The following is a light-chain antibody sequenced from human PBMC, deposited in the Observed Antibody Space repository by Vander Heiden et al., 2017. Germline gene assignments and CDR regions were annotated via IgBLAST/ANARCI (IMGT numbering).Light chain of an antibody. CDR3: QQYYSTPQT. V-gene: IGKV4-1*01. Sequence: DIVMTQSPDSLAVSLGRRATINCKSSQSVLYSSNNKNYLAWYQQKPGQPPKLLIYWASTRESGVPDRFSGSGSGTDFTLTISSLQAEDVAVYYCQQYYSTPQTFGQGTKVEIK. J-gene: IGKJ1*01. CDR2: WAS. CDR1: QSVLYSSNNKNY.